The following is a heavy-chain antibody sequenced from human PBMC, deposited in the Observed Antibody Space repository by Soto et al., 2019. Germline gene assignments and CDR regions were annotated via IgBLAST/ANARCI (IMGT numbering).Heavy chain of an antibody. CDR2: ISSSSSYI. J-gene: IGHJ4*02. CDR3: ASHLGIVATIEFRY. CDR1: GFTFSSYS. Sequence: VGSLRLSCAASGFTFSSYSMNWVRQAPGKGLEWVSSISSSSSYIYYADSVKGRFTISRDNAKNSLYLQMNSLRAEDTAVYYCASHLGIVATIEFRYWGQGTLVTVSS. V-gene: IGHV3-21*01. D-gene: IGHD5-12*01.